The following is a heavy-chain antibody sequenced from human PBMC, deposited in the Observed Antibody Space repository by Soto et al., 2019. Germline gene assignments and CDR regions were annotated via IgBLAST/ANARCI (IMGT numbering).Heavy chain of an antibody. CDR3: ARVGVAMISSSSSWYFDY. Sequence: ASVKVSCKASGYTFTGYYMHWVRQAPGQGLEWMGWINPNSGGTNYAQKFQGWVTMTRDTSISTAYMELSRLRSDDTAVYYCARVGVAMISSSSSWYFDYWGQGTLVTVSS. D-gene: IGHD6-13*01. CDR2: INPNSGGT. CDR1: GYTFTGYY. V-gene: IGHV1-2*04. J-gene: IGHJ4*02.